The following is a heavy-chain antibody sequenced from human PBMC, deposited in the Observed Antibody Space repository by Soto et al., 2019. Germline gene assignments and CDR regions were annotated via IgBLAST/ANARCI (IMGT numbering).Heavy chain of an antibody. D-gene: IGHD5-18*01. Sequence: SETLSLTCTVSGGSISSGGYYWSWIRQHPGKGLEWIGYIYYSGSTYYNPSLKSRVTISVDTSKNQFSLKLSSVTAADTAVYYCARATARGYSYPFDPWGQGTLVTVSS. CDR3: ARATARGYSYPFDP. J-gene: IGHJ5*02. V-gene: IGHV4-31*03. CDR1: GGSISSGGYY. CDR2: IYYSGST.